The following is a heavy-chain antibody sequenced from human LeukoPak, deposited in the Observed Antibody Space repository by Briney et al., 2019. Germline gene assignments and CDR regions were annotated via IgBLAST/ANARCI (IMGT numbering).Heavy chain of an antibody. Sequence: GSLRLSCAASGFTFSSYAMSWVRQAPGKGLEWVSAISGSGSSTYYADSVKGRFTISRDNSKNTLYLQMNSLRVEDTAVYYCAKAYVTTVVTPGADYWGQGTLVTVSS. CDR3: AKAYVTTVVTPGADY. D-gene: IGHD4-23*01. V-gene: IGHV3-23*01. CDR1: GFTFSSYA. CDR2: ISGSGSST. J-gene: IGHJ4*02.